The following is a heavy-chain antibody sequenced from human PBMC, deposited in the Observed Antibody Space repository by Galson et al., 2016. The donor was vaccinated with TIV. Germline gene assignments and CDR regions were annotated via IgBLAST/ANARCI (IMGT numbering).Heavy chain of an antibody. V-gene: IGHV3-15*01. Sequence: SLRLSCAASGFIFSNAWMSWVRQAPGKGLEWVGRIKSNFDGGTTDYAAPVKGRFTISRQDSKHTLFLQMNRLKTEDTAVYYCTTELGYCSGGYCYYFDYWGQGTLVTVSS. CDR2: IKSNFDGGTT. D-gene: IGHD2-15*01. J-gene: IGHJ4*02. CDR1: GFIFSNAW. CDR3: TTELGYCSGGYCYYFDY.